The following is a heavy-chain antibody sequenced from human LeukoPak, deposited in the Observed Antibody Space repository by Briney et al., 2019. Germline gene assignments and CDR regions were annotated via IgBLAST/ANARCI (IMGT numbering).Heavy chain of an antibody. CDR3: ARQGGIAVAATGAYLQH. CDR2: IYYSGST. V-gene: IGHV4-39*01. D-gene: IGHD6-19*01. CDR1: GGSISSSSYY. J-gene: IGHJ1*01. Sequence: SETLSLTCTVSGGSISSSSYYWGWIRQPPGKGLEWIGSIYYSGSTYYNPSLKSRVTISVDTSKNQFSLKLSSVTAADTAVYYCARQGGIAVAATGAYLQHWGQGTLVTVSS.